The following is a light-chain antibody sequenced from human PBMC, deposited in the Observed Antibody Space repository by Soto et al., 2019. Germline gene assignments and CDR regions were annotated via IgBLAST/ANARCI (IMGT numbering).Light chain of an antibody. Sequence: DIQMTQSPSTLSASVGDRVTITCRASQTISSWLAWYQQKAGTAPKLLIYKASNLESGVPSRFSGSGSGTEFTLTISSLQPDDFVTYYCQHYNSYPYTFGQGTKLEI. CDR3: QHYNSYPYT. V-gene: IGKV1-5*03. CDR2: KAS. CDR1: QTISSW. J-gene: IGKJ2*01.